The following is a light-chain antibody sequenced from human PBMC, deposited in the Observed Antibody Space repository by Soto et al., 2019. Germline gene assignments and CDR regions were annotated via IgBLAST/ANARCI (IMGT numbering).Light chain of an antibody. J-gene: IGKJ1*01. CDR2: HAS. V-gene: IGKV3-15*01. CDR3: QQYNNWPWT. Sequence: EIVMTQSPATLSVSPGGRATLSCRASQSISDPLAWYQQKTGQAPRLLIYHASRGATGFPARFSGSGSGTDVTLTISSLQSEDFAVYYCQQYNNWPWTFGQGTKVDIK. CDR1: QSISDP.